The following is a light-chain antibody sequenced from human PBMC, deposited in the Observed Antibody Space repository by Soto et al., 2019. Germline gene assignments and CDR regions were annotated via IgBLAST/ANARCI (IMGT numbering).Light chain of an antibody. V-gene: IGLV1-40*01. CDR3: QSDDSSRSGWV. J-gene: IGLJ3*02. CDR2: GNS. Sequence: QSVLTQPPSVSGSPGQRVTISCTGSSSNIGAVYDVHWYQQLPGTAPKLIIYGNSNRPSGVPDRYSGSKSGTSASLSITGLQAEDEADYYCQSDDSSRSGWVFGGGTKLTVL. CDR1: SSNIGAVYD.